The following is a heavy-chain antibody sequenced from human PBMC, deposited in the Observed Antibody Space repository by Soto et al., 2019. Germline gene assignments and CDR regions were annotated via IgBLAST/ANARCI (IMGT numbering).Heavy chain of an antibody. J-gene: IGHJ5*02. V-gene: IGHV4-34*01. Sequence: QVQLQQWGAGLLKPSETLSLTCAVYGGSFSGYYWSWIRQPPGKGLELIGEINHSGSTNYNPSLKSRVTMTEDTSKYQCSLNLSSRTAADTAVYYCARGRLLGWRGWFGPWGRGTLVTVSS. D-gene: IGHD6-19*01. CDR2: INHSGST. CDR3: ARGRLLGWRGWFGP. CDR1: GGSFSGYY.